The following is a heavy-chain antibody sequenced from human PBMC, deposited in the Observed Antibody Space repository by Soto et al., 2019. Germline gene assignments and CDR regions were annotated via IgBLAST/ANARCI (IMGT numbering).Heavy chain of an antibody. CDR3: AREKYDFQMTWEFEP. V-gene: IGHV3-48*01. J-gene: IGHJ5*02. CDR2: ISSSSSTI. D-gene: IGHD3-3*01. CDR1: RFTFSSYS. Sequence: GSLRLSFAASRFTFSSYSINWVLQTPLKWLEWVSYISSSSSTIYYADSVKGRFTISRDNAKNSLYLQMNSLRAEDTAVYYCAREKYDFQMTWEFEPWGQGTLVTVSS.